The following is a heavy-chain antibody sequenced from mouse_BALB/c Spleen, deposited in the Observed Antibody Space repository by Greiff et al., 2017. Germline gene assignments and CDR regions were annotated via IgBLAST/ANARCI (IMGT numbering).Heavy chain of an antibody. D-gene: IGHD2-2*01. V-gene: IGHV5-17*02. CDR2: ISSGSSTI. Sequence: DVMLVESGGGLVQPGGSRKLSCAASGFTFSSFGMHWVRQAPEKGLEWVAYISSGSSTIYYADTVTGRFTISRDNPKNTLFLQMTSLRSEDTAMYYCARSGGYDYYAMDYWGQGTSVTVSS. CDR3: ARSGGYDYYAMDY. J-gene: IGHJ4*01. CDR1: GFTFSSFG.